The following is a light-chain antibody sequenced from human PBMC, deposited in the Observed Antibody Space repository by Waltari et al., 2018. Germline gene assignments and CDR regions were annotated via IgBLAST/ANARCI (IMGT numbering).Light chain of an antibody. CDR2: RDN. CDR3: AVWEDSLSAWV. Sequence: QSVVTQPPSASGALGQRVTILCSGTSFNTGRSNVYWYQQLPRTAPTLLIYRDNQRPSGVPDRFSGSRSGTSASLAISGLRSVDEADYYCAVWEDSLSAWVFGGGTSLTVL. CDR1: SFNTGRSN. V-gene: IGLV1-47*01. J-gene: IGLJ3*02.